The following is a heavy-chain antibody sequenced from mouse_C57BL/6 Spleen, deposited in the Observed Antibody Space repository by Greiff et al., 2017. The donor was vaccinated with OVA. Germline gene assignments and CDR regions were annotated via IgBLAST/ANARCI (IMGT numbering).Heavy chain of an antibody. J-gene: IGHJ4*01. CDR2: IWSDGST. CDR1: GFSLTSYG. CDR3: ARTRERYAMDY. Sequence: VKVEESGPGLVAPSQSLSITCTVSGFSLTSYGVHWVRQPPGKGLEWLVVIWSDGSTTYNSALKSRLSISKDNSKSQVVLKMNSLQTDDTAMYYWARTRERYAMDYWGQGTSVTVSS. V-gene: IGHV2-6*03.